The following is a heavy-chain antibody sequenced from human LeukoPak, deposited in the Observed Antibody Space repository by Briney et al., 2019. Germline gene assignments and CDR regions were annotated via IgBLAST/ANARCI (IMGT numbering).Heavy chain of an antibody. V-gene: IGHV4-39*07. Sequence: SETLSLTCTVSDDSISSSSYYWGWIRQPTGKGLEWIGSIYYSGNTYYNPSLKSRVTISIDTSKNQFSLKLRSVIAADTAVYYCARDPSGHSSRFDYWGQGTLVTVSS. CDR2: IYYSGNT. J-gene: IGHJ4*02. D-gene: IGHD3-22*01. CDR3: ARDPSGHSSRFDY. CDR1: DDSISSSSYY.